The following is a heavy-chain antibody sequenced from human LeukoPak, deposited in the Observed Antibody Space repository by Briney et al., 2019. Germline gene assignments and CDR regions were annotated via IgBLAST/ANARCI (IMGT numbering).Heavy chain of an antibody. CDR3: TRVRYNWNDYYYYGMDV. Sequence: PGGSLRLSCTASGFTFGDYAMSWVRQAPGKGLEWVGFIRSKAYGETTEYAASVKGRFTISRDDSKSIAYLQMNSLKTEDTAVYYCTRVRYNWNDYYYYGMDVWGQGTTVTVSS. CDR1: GFTFGDYA. D-gene: IGHD1-20*01. J-gene: IGHJ6*02. CDR2: IRSKAYGETT. V-gene: IGHV3-49*04.